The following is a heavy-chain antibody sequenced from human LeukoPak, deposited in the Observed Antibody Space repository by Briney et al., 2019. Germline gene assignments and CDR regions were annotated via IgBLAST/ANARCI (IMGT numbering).Heavy chain of an antibody. J-gene: IGHJ3*02. Sequence: PSETLSLTCTISGGSISSYYWSWLRQPPGKGLEWIGYIYYSGSTNYNPSLKSRVTISVDTSKNQFSLKLSSVTAADTAVYYCARDSFSADAFDIWGQGTMVTVSS. CDR1: GGSISSYY. V-gene: IGHV4-59*01. CDR3: ARDSFSADAFDI. D-gene: IGHD2/OR15-2a*01. CDR2: IYYSGST.